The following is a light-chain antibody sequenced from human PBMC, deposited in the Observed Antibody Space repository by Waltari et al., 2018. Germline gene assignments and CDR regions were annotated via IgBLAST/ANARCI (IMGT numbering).Light chain of an antibody. CDR3: CSYAGSSSFVI. V-gene: IGLV2-23*02. Sequence: QSALTQPASVSGSPGPSITISCTGSSSDAGSYTHVSWYQQRPNKAPEVIIYEVSKRPSGLSNRFSGSKSGNTASLTISGLQAEDEADYYCCSYAGSSSFVIFGGGTKLTVL. CDR1: SSDAGSYTH. J-gene: IGLJ2*01. CDR2: EVS.